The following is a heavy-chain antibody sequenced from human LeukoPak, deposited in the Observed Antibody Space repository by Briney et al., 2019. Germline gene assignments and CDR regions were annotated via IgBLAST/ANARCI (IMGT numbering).Heavy chain of an antibody. CDR3: ATGPRGSGSYYPFDY. V-gene: IGHV1-69*04. D-gene: IGHD3-10*01. CDR2: ITPILGIA. Sequence: ASVKVSCKASGGTFSSYAISWVRQAPGQGLEWMGRITPILGIANYAQKFQGRVTITADKSTSTAYMELSSLRSEDTAVYYCATGPRGSGSYYPFDYWGQGTLVTVSS. CDR1: GGTFSSYA. J-gene: IGHJ4*02.